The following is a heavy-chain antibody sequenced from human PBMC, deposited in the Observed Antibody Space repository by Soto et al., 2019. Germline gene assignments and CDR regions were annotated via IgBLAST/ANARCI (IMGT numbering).Heavy chain of an antibody. CDR1: GGSISSYY. J-gene: IGHJ6*02. V-gene: IGHV4-59*01. CDR3: PRDGVWSGYQHDRSYYYYYGMDV. D-gene: IGHD3-3*01. CDR2: IYYSGST. Sequence: QVQLQESGPGLVKPSETLSLTCTVSGGSISSYYWSWIRQPPGKGLEWIGYIYYSGSTNYNPSLKSRVTISVDTSKNQFSLKLSSMTAADTAVYYCPRDGVWSGYQHDRSYYYYYGMDVWGQGTTATVSS.